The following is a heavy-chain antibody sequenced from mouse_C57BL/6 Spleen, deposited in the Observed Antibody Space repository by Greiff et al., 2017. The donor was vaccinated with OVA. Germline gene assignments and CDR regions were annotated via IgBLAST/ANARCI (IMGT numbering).Heavy chain of an antibody. CDR1: GFTFSSYG. CDR3: ARRRELTVNAMDY. D-gene: IGHD4-1*01. Sequence: EVQRVESGGDLVKPGGSLKLSCAASGFTFSSYGMSWVRQTPDKRLEWVATISSGGSYTYYPDSVKGRFTISRDNAKNTLYLQMSSLKSEDTAMYYCARRRELTVNAMDYWGQGTSVTVSS. V-gene: IGHV5-6*01. J-gene: IGHJ4*01. CDR2: ISSGGSYT.